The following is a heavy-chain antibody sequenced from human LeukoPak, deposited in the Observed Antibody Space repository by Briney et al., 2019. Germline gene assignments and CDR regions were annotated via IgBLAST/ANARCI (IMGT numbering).Heavy chain of an antibody. Sequence: GAPVKVSCKASGYTFTSYGISWVRQAPGQGLEWMGGISAYNGNTNYAQKLQGRVTMTTDTPTGTAYMELRSLRSDDTAVYYCARAYGDYCGGDCYSLGYWGQGTLVTVSS. V-gene: IGHV1-18*01. J-gene: IGHJ4*02. D-gene: IGHD2-21*02. CDR1: GYTFTSYG. CDR3: ARAYGDYCGGDCYSLGY. CDR2: ISAYNGNT.